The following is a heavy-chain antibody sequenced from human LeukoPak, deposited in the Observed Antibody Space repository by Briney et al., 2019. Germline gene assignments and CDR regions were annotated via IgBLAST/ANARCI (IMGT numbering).Heavy chain of an antibody. CDR3: ARRAGEYSHPYDY. CDR2: ISSGGNT. J-gene: IGHJ4*02. D-gene: IGHD2-15*01. Sequence: GGSLRLSCIVSGFTFSSYAMNWVRQAPGKGLEWVSFISSGGNTDHSDSVKGRFTISRDNSKNTLYLQMNSLRAEDTAIYYCARRAGEYSHPYDYWGQGTLVTVSS. V-gene: IGHV3-53*01. CDR1: GFTFSSYA.